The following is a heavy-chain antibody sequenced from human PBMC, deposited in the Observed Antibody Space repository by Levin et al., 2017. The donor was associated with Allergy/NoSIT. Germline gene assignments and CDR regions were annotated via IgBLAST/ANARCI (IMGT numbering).Heavy chain of an antibody. CDR3: AKAPGIAAAGDY. J-gene: IGHJ4*02. Sequence: GGSLRLSCAASGFTFDDYAMHWVRQAPGKGLEWVSGISWNSGSIGYADSVKGRFTISRDNAKNSLYLQMNSLRAEDTALYYCAKAPGIAAAGDYWGQGTLVTVSS. D-gene: IGHD6-13*01. V-gene: IGHV3-9*01. CDR1: GFTFDDYA. CDR2: ISWNSGSI.